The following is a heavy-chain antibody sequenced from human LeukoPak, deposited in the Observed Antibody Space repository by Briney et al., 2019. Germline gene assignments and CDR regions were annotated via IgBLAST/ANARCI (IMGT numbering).Heavy chain of an antibody. D-gene: IGHD3-10*01. CDR3: AREDPVELIDY. J-gene: IGHJ4*02. CDR2: ISYDGSNK. CDR1: GFTFSSYA. V-gene: IGHV3-30*01. Sequence: PGGSLRLSCAASGFTFSSYAMHWVRQAPGKGLEWVAVISYDGSNKYYADSVKGRFTISRDNSKNTLYLQMNSLRAEDTAVYYCAREDPVELIDYWGQGTLVTVSS.